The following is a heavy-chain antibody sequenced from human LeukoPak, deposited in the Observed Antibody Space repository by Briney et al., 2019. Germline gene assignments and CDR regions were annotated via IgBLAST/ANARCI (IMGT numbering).Heavy chain of an antibody. Sequence: GGSLRLSCAASGFTFSSYDMSWVRQAPGKGLGWVSTISGSGTGTYYADSVKGRFTISRDNAKNSLYLQLSSLRAEDTAVYYCARVPGGLEWADFDYWGQGTLVTVSS. CDR3: ARVPGGLEWADFDY. V-gene: IGHV3-21*01. CDR2: ISGSGTGT. D-gene: IGHD3-3*01. CDR1: GFTFSSYD. J-gene: IGHJ4*02.